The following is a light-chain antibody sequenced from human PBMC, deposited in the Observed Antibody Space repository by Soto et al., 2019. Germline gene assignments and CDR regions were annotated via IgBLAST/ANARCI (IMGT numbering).Light chain of an antibody. V-gene: IGLV1-40*01. J-gene: IGLJ1*01. Sequence: QSVLTQPPSVSGAPGQRVTISCTGSSSNIGAGYNVPWYQQLPVTAPKLLIYGNTNRPSGVPDRFSGSKSGTSATLGITGCQTGDEADYYCGSWDSSLSAYVFGTGTKVTVL. CDR1: SSNIGAGYN. CDR2: GNT. CDR3: GSWDSSLSAYV.